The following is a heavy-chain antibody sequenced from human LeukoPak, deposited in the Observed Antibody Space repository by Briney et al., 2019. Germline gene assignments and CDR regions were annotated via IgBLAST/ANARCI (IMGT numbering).Heavy chain of an antibody. CDR3: ARSRGGYGDYGSWFDP. V-gene: IGHV4-59*01. J-gene: IGHJ5*02. CDR1: GGSISSYY. Sequence: SETLSLTCTVSGGSISSYYWSWIRQPPGKGLEWIAFTHESGTTNYNPSLESRVTMSLDTSKNQFSLRLSSVTTADTAFYYCARSRGGYGDYGSWFDPWGQGTLVNVS. CDR2: THESGTT. D-gene: IGHD4-17*01.